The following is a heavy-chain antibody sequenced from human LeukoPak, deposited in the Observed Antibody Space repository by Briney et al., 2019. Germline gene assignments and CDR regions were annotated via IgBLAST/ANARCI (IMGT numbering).Heavy chain of an antibody. CDR3: ARDPYGSGSTSFDI. CDR1: GFTFRSYG. J-gene: IGHJ3*02. D-gene: IGHD3-10*01. V-gene: IGHV3-33*01. CDR2: IWYDGSNK. Sequence: GGSLNLSCAASGFTFRSYGMHWVRKAPGKGLEWVAVIWYDGSNKYYADSVKGRFTISRDNSKNTLYLQMNSLRAEDTAVYYCARDPYGSGSTSFDIWGQGTMVTVSS.